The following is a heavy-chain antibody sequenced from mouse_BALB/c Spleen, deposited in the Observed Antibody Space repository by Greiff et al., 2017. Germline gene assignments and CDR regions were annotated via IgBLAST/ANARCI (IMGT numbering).Heavy chain of an antibody. J-gene: IGHJ2*01. CDR1: GFSLSTSGMG. D-gene: IGHD1-1*01. CDR3: ARNPYYYGSSPDY. Sequence: QVTLKESGPGILQPSQTLSLTCSFSGFSLSTSGMGVSWIRQPSGKGLEWLAHIYWDDDKRYNPSLKSRLTISKDTSRNQVFLKLTSVDTADTATYYCARNPYYYGSSPDYWGQGTTLTVSS. CDR2: IYWDDDK. V-gene: IGHV8-12*01.